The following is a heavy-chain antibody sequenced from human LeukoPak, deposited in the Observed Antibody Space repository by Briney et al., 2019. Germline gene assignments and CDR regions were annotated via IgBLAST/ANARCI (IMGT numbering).Heavy chain of an antibody. Sequence: GRSLRLSRAASGFTLEDHVMHRGRQTPRKGPEGVSSISWSGDRMGYADAVKGRFTISRDNAKNSLFLQMNSLRVEDTALYYCAKDLGGSATTVWGQGTLVTVSS. D-gene: IGHD2-2*01. J-gene: IGHJ4*02. CDR2: ISWSGDRM. CDR1: GFTLEDHV. V-gene: IGHV3-9*01. CDR3: AKDLGGSATTV.